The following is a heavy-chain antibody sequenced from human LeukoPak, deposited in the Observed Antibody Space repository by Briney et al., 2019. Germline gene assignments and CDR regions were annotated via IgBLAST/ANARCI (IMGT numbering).Heavy chain of an antibody. CDR3: AKAGRAPTNFWSDYYTYFYSMDV. V-gene: IGHV3-23*01. CDR1: GFTFGSYA. J-gene: IGHJ6*02. CDR2: ISGSGVSA. D-gene: IGHD3-3*01. Sequence: GGSLRLSCTASGFTFGSYAMSWVRLAPGKGLEWVSAISGSGVSAYYADSVKGRFTISRDNPKNTLYLEMNSLRVEDTAVYYCAKAGRAPTNFWSDYYTYFYSMDVWGQGTTVTVSS.